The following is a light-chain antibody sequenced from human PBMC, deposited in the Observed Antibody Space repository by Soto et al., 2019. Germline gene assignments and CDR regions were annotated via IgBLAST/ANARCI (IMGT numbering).Light chain of an antibody. Sequence: QSALTQPASVSGSPGQSITISCTGTSSDVGGYNYVSWYQQHPGKAPKLMIYDVSNRPSGVSNRFSGSKSGNTASLTISGLQAEDEADYYCSPYTISSTLVFGGGTKVTVL. V-gene: IGLV2-14*03. CDR2: DVS. CDR1: SSDVGGYNY. J-gene: IGLJ2*01. CDR3: SPYTISSTLV.